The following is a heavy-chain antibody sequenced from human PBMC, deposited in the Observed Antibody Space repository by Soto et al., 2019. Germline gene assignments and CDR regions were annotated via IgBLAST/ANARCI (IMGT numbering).Heavy chain of an antibody. Sequence: EVQLVESGGGFVQPGGSLRLSCAASGFTFSGYSMNWVRQAPGKGLEWVSYISSGTTTIYYADSVKGRFTISRDNAKNSLYLQMNSLRDEDTAVYYCARDHYGDYIFDYWGQGTLVTVSS. J-gene: IGHJ4*02. CDR1: GFTFSGYS. CDR2: ISSGTTTI. D-gene: IGHD4-17*01. CDR3: ARDHYGDYIFDY. V-gene: IGHV3-48*02.